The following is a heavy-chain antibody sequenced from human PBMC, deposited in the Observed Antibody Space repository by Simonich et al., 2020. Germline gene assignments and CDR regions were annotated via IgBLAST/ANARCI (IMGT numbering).Heavy chain of an antibody. V-gene: IGHV1-2*06. J-gene: IGHJ3*02. CDR3: ARDWYYYDSSGYYSDAFDI. CDR2: VNPNSGGT. D-gene: IGHD3-22*01. CDR1: GYTFTGYY. Sequence: QVQLVQSGAEVKKPGASVKVSCKASGYTFTGYYMHWVRQAPGQGLEWMGRVNPNSGGTNYAQKFQGRVTRTRDTSISTAYMELSRLRSDDTAVYYCARDWYYYDSSGYYSDAFDIWGQGTMVTVSS.